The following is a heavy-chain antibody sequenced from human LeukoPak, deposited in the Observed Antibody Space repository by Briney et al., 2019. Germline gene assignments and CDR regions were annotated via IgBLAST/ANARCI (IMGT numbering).Heavy chain of an antibody. V-gene: IGHV3-30*02. CDR1: GFTFSSYG. CDR2: IRYDGGNK. J-gene: IGHJ4*02. Sequence: PGGSLRLSCAASGFTFSSYGMHWVRQAPGKGLEWVAFIRYDGGNKYYTDSVKGRSTISRDNSKNTFYLQMNSLRTEDTAAYYCAKDLDGGNSVFDYWGQGTLVTVSS. CDR3: AKDLDGGNSVFDY. D-gene: IGHD4-23*01.